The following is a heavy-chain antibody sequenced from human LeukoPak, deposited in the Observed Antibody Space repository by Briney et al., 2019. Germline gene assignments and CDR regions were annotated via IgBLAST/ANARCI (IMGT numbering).Heavy chain of an antibody. CDR3: ANGAFRLCYIDV. CDR1: GFTFSDYW. CDR2: INTDGSST. J-gene: IGHJ6*03. Sequence: GGSLRLSCAASGFTFSDYWMHWVRQAPGKGLVWVSRINTDGSSTNYADSVKGRFTISRDNAKNTVYLQMNSLRAEDTAVYYCANGAFRLCYIDVWGKGTTVTVSS. D-gene: IGHD3-16*01. V-gene: IGHV3-74*01.